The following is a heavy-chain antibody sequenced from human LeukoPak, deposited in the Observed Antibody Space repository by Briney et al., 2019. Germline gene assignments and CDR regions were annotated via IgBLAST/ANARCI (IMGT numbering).Heavy chain of an antibody. J-gene: IGHJ6*03. V-gene: IGHV3-7*01. CDR1: GFTFSSYW. Sequence: GGSLRLSCAASGFTFSSYWMSWVRQAPGKGLEWVANIKQDGSEKYYVDSVKGRFTISRDNAKNSLYLQMNSLRAEDTAVYYCARVSNMVRGVITYYYYMDVWGKGTTVTISS. CDR3: ARVSNMVRGVITYYYYMDV. D-gene: IGHD3-10*01. CDR2: IKQDGSEK.